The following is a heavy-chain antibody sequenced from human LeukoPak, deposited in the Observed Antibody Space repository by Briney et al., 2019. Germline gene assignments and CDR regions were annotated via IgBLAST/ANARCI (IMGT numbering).Heavy chain of an antibody. CDR3: ARSGGDFYDSSGYGVIDY. J-gene: IGHJ4*02. V-gene: IGHV3-33*01. D-gene: IGHD3-22*01. Sequence: PGQSLRLSCEASGFTFTSYGMHWVRQAPGKGLEWVAAIWYDGSNKYYSDSLKGRFTISRDNSKSTLYLQMNSLRVEDTAVYHCARSGGDFYDSSGYGVIDYWGRGTLITVSS. CDR2: IWYDGSNK. CDR1: GFTFTSYG.